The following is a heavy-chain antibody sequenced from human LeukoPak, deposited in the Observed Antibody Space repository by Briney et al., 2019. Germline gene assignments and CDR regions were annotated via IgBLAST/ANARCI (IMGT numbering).Heavy chain of an antibody. D-gene: IGHD3-10*01. Sequence: PSETLSLTCSVSGGSISSYYWSWIRQPPGKVLEWIVYIYASGSTNYNPSLKSRVTISVDTSNNQFSLNLTSVTAADTAVYYCARHGSVRSPLGPWGQGTLVPVSS. CDR3: ARHGSVRSPLGP. V-gene: IGHV4-4*09. CDR2: IYASGST. J-gene: IGHJ5*02. CDR1: GGSISSYY.